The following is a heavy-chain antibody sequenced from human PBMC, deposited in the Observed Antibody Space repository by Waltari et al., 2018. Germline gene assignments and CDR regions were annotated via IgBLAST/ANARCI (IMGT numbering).Heavy chain of an antibody. D-gene: IGHD2-21*01. CDR1: GYSLSSGYY. CDR2: IYHSGST. Sequence: QVQLQESGPGLVKPSETLSLTRAVSGYSLSSGYYWGWIRPPPGKGLEWIGSIYHSGSTYYNPSLKSRVTISVDTSKNQFSLKLSSVTAADTAVYYCARPAYCGGDCYLGFDYWGQGTLVTVSS. V-gene: IGHV4-38-2*01. CDR3: ARPAYCGGDCYLGFDY. J-gene: IGHJ4*02.